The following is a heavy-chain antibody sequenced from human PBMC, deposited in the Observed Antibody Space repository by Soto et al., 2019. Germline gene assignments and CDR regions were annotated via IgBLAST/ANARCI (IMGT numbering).Heavy chain of an antibody. CDR2: TSYDGSNK. Sequence: QVQLVESGGGVVQPGRSLRLSCAASGFTFSYYDIHWVRQAPGKGLEWVAVTSYDGSNKYYADSVKGRFTISRDNSKKTLYLQMNRLRAEDTAVYYCAKSVKGVGYDTSYHGMDVWGQGTTVTVSS. CDR1: GFTFSYYD. D-gene: IGHD3-22*01. CDR3: AKSVKGVGYDTSYHGMDV. V-gene: IGHV3-30*18. J-gene: IGHJ6*02.